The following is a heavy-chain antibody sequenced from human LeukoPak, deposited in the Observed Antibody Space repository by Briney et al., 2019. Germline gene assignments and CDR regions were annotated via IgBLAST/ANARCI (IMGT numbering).Heavy chain of an antibody. CDR1: GFXSTSHD. D-gene: IGHD3-10*01. V-gene: IGHV3-64*01. J-gene: IGHJ4*02. CDR3: TRGLPGGLDS. CDR2: ISGTGGST. Sequence: GGSLRLSCVASGFXSTSHDMHWVRQAPGKGLKYVSGISGTGGSTYYANSVKGRFIISRDNSKNTLYLQMGSLRAEDMAVYYCTRGLPGGLDSWGQGTLVTVSS.